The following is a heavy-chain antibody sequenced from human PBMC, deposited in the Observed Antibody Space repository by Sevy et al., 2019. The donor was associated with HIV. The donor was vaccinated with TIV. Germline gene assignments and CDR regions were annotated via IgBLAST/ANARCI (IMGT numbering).Heavy chain of an antibody. V-gene: IGHV3-33*01. CDR3: ARGRDYGNFDY. J-gene: IGHJ4*02. D-gene: IGHD4-17*01. CDR2: IWYDGSHK. CDR1: GFNFSIYG. Sequence: GGSLRVSCAASGFNFSIYGMHWVRQAPGKGLEWVALIWYDGSHKYYADSVKGRFTISRDNSKNTLYLQMNSLRAVDTAMYYCARGRDYGNFDYWGQGTLVTVSS.